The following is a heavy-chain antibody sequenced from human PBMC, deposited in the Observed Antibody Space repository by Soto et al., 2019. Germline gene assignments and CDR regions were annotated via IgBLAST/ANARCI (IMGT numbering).Heavy chain of an antibody. Sequence: SETLSLTCTVSGGSISSSSYYWGWIRQPPGKGLEWIGSIYYSGSTYYNPSLKSRVTISVDTSKNQFSLKLSSVTAADTAVYFCARLDYGVLFVVWGRGTLVTVSS. CDR1: GGSISSSSYY. CDR3: ARLDYGVLFVV. CDR2: IYYSGST. V-gene: IGHV4-39*01. J-gene: IGHJ4*02. D-gene: IGHD4-17*01.